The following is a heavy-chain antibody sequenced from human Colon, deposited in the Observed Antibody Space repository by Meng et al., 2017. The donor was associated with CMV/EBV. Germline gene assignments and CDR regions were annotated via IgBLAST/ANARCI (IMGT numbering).Heavy chain of an antibody. Sequence: YCKASGGNFSSYAISWVRQAPGQGLGWMGRVIPILGVAYKAEKFQGRVAITADKSTNTAYMELSGLRSEDTALYYCAMGSSAVGFGSWGQGTLVTVSS. CDR3: AMGSSAVGFGS. CDR2: VIPILGVA. V-gene: IGHV1-69*04. CDR1: GGNFSSYA. J-gene: IGHJ5*01. D-gene: IGHD6-6*01.